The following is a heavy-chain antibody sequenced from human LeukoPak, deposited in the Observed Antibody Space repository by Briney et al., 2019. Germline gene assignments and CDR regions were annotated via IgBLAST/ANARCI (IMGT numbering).Heavy chain of an antibody. CDR3: ARREWAAPGPLGAFDI. Sequence: GESLKISCKGSGYRFTSHWIGWVRQMPGKGLEWMGIIYPGDSDTRYSPSFQGQVTISADKSISTAYLQWSSLKASDTAMYYCARREWAAPGPLGAFDIWGQGTMVTVSS. D-gene: IGHD6-13*01. CDR2: IYPGDSDT. CDR1: GYRFTSHW. J-gene: IGHJ3*02. V-gene: IGHV5-51*01.